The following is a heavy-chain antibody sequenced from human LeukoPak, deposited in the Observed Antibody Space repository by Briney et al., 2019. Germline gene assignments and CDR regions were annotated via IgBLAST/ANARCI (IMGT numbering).Heavy chain of an antibody. D-gene: IGHD3-10*01. V-gene: IGHV1-18*04. CDR3: ARDYPFSYCYGSGSYYSNWFDP. CDR2: ISAYNGNT. J-gene: IGHJ5*02. Sequence: ASVKVSCKASGYTFTSYGIGWVRQAPGQGLEWMGWISAYNGNTNYAQKLQGRVTMTTDTSTSTAYMELRSLRSDDTAVYYCARDYPFSYCYGSGSYYSNWFDPWGQGTLVTVSS. CDR1: GYTFTSYG.